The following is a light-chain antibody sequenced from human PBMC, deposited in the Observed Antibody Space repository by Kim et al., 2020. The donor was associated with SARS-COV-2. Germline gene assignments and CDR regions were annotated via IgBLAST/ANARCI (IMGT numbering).Light chain of an antibody. J-gene: IGLJ3*02. V-gene: IGLV3-19*01. CDR1: SLRSYY. Sequence: LGQTVMITCQGDSLRSYYASGYKQKPGQTPVLVIYGKNNRPSGIPDRFSGSSSGNTASLTITGAQAEDEADYYCNSRDSSGNHLRVFGGGTQLTVL. CDR2: GKN. CDR3: NSRDSSGNHLRV.